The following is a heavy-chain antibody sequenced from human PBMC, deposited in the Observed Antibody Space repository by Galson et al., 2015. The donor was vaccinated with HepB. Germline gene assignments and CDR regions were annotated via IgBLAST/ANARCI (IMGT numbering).Heavy chain of an antibody. J-gene: IGHJ4*02. Sequence: SLRLSCAASGFNVSAYAMHWVRQTPGKGLEWVAVVSSDENNIYYAASVRGRSTISRDNSRDSLDLQMNSLGAEDTAVYYCARTFYFDYWGQGTLVTVSS. CDR1: GFNVSAYA. CDR2: VSSDENNI. CDR3: ARTFYFDY. V-gene: IGHV3-30*04.